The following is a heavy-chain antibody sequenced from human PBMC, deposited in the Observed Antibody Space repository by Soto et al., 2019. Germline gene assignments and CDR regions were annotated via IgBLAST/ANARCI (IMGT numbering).Heavy chain of an antibody. Sequence: QVQLVESGGGVVQPGRSLRLSCAASGFTFSSYGMHWVRQAPGKGLEWVAVISYDGSNKYYADSVKGRFTISRDNSKNTLYLQMNSLRAEDTAVYYCAKVSAAAGNFDYWGQGTLVTVSS. D-gene: IGHD6-13*01. J-gene: IGHJ4*02. CDR3: AKVSAAAGNFDY. CDR2: ISYDGSNK. V-gene: IGHV3-30*18. CDR1: GFTFSSYG.